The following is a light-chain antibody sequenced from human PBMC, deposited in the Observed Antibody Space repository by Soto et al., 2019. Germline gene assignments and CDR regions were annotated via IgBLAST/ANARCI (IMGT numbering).Light chain of an antibody. V-gene: IGKV3-20*01. J-gene: IGKJ1*01. CDR2: GAS. CDR3: QQYGSSGT. Sequence: ESVLTQSPGTLSLSPGERATLSCRASQSVSNNYLAWYQQKPCQPPRLLIYGASNRATGIPDRFSGSGSGTDFTLTISRLEPEDFAVYYCQQYGSSGTFGQGTKVDIK. CDR1: QSVSNNY.